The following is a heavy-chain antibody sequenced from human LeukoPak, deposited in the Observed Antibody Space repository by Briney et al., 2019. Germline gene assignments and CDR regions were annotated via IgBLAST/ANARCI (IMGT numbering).Heavy chain of an antibody. Sequence: SSETLSLTCTVSGGSISSYYWSWIRQPAGKGLEWIGRIYSSGSTNYNPSLKSRVTMSVDTSKNQFSLKLSSVTAADTAVYYCARDSSSGVAPYYYYMDVWGKGTTVTISS. CDR1: GGSISSYY. D-gene: IGHD6-13*01. J-gene: IGHJ6*03. CDR3: ARDSSSGVAPYYYYMDV. CDR2: IYSSGST. V-gene: IGHV4-4*07.